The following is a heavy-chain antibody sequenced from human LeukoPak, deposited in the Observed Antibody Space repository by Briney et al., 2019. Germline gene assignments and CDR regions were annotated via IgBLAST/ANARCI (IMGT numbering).Heavy chain of an antibody. CDR2: IIPIFGTA. CDR3: ASLYDIVGTTVDY. Sequence: SVKVSCKASGGTFSSYAISWVRQAPGQGLEWMGGIIPIFGTANYAQKFQGRVTITADESTSTAYMALSGLRSDDTAVYYCASLYDIVGTTVDYWGQGTLVTVSS. J-gene: IGHJ4*02. D-gene: IGHD1-26*01. CDR1: GGTFSSYA. V-gene: IGHV1-69*13.